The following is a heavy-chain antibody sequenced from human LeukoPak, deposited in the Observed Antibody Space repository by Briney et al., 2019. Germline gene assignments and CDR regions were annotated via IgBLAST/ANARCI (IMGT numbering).Heavy chain of an antibody. D-gene: IGHD2-2*01. CDR1: GFTFSSYA. CDR3: AKTGCTSTGCYENY. J-gene: IGHJ4*02. CDR2: ISGSGGDT. Sequence: GGSLRLSCAASGFTFSSYAMSWVRQAPGKGLEWVSVISGSGGDTYYADSVKRRFTISRHNSKNTLYLQMNSLRAEDTAIYYCAKTGCTSTGCYENYWGQGTLVTVSS. V-gene: IGHV3-23*01.